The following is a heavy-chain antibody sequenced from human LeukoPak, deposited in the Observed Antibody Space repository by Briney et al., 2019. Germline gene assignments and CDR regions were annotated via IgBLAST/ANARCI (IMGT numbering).Heavy chain of an antibody. CDR3: ARVGPIAARPRVAFDT. D-gene: IGHD6-6*01. Sequence: GGSLRLSCAASGFTFSDYYMSWIRQAPGKGLEWVSYISGSGSTIYYADSVKGRFTISRDNAKNSLYLQMNSLRAEDTAVYYCARVGPIAARPRVAFDTWGQGTMVTVSS. CDR2: ISGSGSTI. J-gene: IGHJ3*02. V-gene: IGHV3-11*04. CDR1: GFTFSDYY.